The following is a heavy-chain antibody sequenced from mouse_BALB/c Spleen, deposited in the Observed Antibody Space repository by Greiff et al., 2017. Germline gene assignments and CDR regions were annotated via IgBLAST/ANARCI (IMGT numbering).Heavy chain of an antibody. CDR1: GYTFTDYA. D-gene: IGHD1-1*01. CDR2: ISTYYGDA. Sequence: VQLVESGAELVRPGVSVKISCKGSGYTFTDYAMHWVKQSHAKSLEWIGVISTYYGDASYNQKFKGKATMTVDKSSSTAYMELARLTSEDSAIYYCARNYGSSPAWFAYWGQGTLVTVSA. J-gene: IGHJ3*01. CDR3: ARNYGSSPAWFAY. V-gene: IGHV1S137*01.